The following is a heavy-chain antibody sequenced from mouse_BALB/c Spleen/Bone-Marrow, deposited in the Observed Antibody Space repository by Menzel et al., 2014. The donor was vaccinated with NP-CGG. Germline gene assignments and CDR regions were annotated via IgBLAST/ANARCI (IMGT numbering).Heavy chain of an antibody. D-gene: IGHD1-1*01. CDR2: ISYSGST. CDR3: ARILLRSYAMDY. CDR1: GDSITSGY. V-gene: IGHV3-8*02. J-gene: IGHJ4*01. Sequence: EVKLVESGPSLVKPSQTLSLTCSVTGDSITSGYWNWIRKFPGNKLEYMGNISYSGSTYYNPSLKSRISITRDTSKKXYYLQLNSVTTEDTATYYCARILLRSYAMDYWGQGTSVTVSS.